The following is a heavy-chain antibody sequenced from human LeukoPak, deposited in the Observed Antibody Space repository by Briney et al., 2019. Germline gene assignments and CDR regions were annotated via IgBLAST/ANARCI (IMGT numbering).Heavy chain of an antibody. Sequence: SQTLSLTCTVSGGSISSGGYYWSWIRQHPGKGLEWIGYIYYSGSTYYNPSLKSRVTISVDTSKNQFSLKLSSVTAADTAVYYCARDIAGYGSSYFDYWGQGTLATVSS. CDR1: GGSISSGGYY. V-gene: IGHV4-31*03. CDR3: ARDIAGYGSSYFDY. CDR2: IYYSGST. J-gene: IGHJ4*02. D-gene: IGHD3-10*01.